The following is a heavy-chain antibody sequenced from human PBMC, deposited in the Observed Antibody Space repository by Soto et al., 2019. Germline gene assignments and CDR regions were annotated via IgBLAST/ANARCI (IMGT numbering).Heavy chain of an antibody. V-gene: IGHV3-21*01. CDR3: ARDRGYDAHDYYYNAMDV. Sequence: ESGGGLVKPGGSLRLSCVASGFTFRTYTMNWVRQAPGKGLEWVSGIRGFSPYTFYSESVKGRFTISRDNAKNSLYLQMNSLRAEDTAVYYCARDRGYDAHDYYYNAMDVCGQGTTVTVSS. J-gene: IGHJ6*02. D-gene: IGHD2-15*01. CDR1: GFTFRTYT. CDR2: IRGFSPYT.